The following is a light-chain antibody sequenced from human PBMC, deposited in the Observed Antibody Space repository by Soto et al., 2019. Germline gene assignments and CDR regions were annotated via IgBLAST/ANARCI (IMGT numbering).Light chain of an antibody. V-gene: IGLV1-40*01. Sequence: QSVLTQPPSVSGAPGQRVTISCTGSSSNIGAGYDVHWYQQLPGTAPKLLIYGNSKRPSGVPDRFSGSKSGTSASLAITGLQAEDEADYYCQSYDSSLRGRVFGGGTKVTVL. CDR1: SSNIGAGYD. J-gene: IGLJ3*02. CDR2: GNS. CDR3: QSYDSSLRGRV.